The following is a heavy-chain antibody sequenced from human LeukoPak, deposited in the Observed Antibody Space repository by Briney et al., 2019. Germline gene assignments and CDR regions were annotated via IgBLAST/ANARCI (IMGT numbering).Heavy chain of an antibody. D-gene: IGHD5-12*01. CDR1: GYTFTSYG. V-gene: IGHV1-18*01. CDR3: ARDGSGYDMVPYYMDV. J-gene: IGHJ6*03. Sequence: ASVKVSCKASGYTFTSYGISWVRQAPGQGLEWMGWISAYNGNTNYAQKLQGRVTMTTDTSTSTAYVELRSLRSDDTAVYYCARDGSGYDMVPYYMDVWGKGTTVTVSS. CDR2: ISAYNGNT.